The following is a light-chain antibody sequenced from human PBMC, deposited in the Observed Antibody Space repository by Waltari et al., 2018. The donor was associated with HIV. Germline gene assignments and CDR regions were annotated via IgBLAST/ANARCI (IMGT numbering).Light chain of an antibody. J-gene: IGLJ3*02. CDR3: QSYDSDSLV. Sequence: NFMLTQPHSVSASPGETVTISCTHSSGSVAANFVQWFQQRPGSSPTTVIYDGNERPSGVPDRFAGSIDSSSSSAAFTAFLTISGLKTEDEAVYYCQSYDSDSLVFGGGTRLTVL. CDR2: DGN. CDR1: SGSVAANF. V-gene: IGLV6-57*01.